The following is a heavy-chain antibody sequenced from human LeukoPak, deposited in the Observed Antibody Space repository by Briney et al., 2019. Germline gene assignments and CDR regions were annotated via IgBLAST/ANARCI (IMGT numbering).Heavy chain of an antibody. D-gene: IGHD2-21*02. CDR1: GFNFANHA. CDR2: ISGGGDIT. J-gene: IGHJ4*02. V-gene: IGHV3-23*01. Sequence: GGSLRLSCAASGFNFANHAMSWARQTPGKGLEWVSAISGGGDITYYADSVTGRFTISRDNSKDTLFLQMHSLRPGDTAVYYCVREDTPATANYWGQGTLVTISS. CDR3: VREDTPATANY.